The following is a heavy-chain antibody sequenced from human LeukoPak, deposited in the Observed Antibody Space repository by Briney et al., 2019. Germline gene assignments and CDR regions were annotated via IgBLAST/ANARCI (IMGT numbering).Heavy chain of an antibody. D-gene: IGHD3-22*01. CDR1: GFTFSSYS. CDR3: ARDLAMGDSSGYYEPTGY. CDR2: ISSSSSYI. V-gene: IGHV3-21*01. Sequence: GGSLRLSCAASGFTFSSYSINWVRQAPGKGLEWVSSISSSSSYIYYADSVKGRFTISRDNAKNSLYLQMNSLRAEDTAVYYCARDLAMGDSSGYYEPTGYWGQGTLVTVSS. J-gene: IGHJ4*02.